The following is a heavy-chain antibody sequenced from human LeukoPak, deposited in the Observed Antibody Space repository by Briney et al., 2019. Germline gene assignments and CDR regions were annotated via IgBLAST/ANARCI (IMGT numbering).Heavy chain of an antibody. CDR2: ISSSSSSI. V-gene: IGHV3-21*01. CDR3: ARISGAGDCSSTSCYIYYYYMDV. J-gene: IGHJ6*03. Sequence: GGSLRLSCAASGFTFSSYSVNWVRQAPGKGLEWVSSISSSSSSIYYADSVKGRFTISRDNAKNSLYLQMNSLRAEDTAVYYCARISGAGDCSSTSCYIYYYYMDVWGKGTTVTVSS. CDR1: GFTFSSYS. D-gene: IGHD2-2*02.